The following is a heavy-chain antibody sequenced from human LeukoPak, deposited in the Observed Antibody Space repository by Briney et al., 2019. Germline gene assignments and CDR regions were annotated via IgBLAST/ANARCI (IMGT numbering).Heavy chain of an antibody. CDR1: GYTFTGYY. CDR2: INPSGGST. V-gene: IGHV1-46*01. CDR3: ARVEASGYGYGAFDY. D-gene: IGHD5-12*01. J-gene: IGHJ4*02. Sequence: ASVKVSCKASGYTFTGYYMHWVRQAPGQGLEWMGIINPSGGSTSYAQKFQGRVTMTRDMSTSTVYMELNSLRAEDTAVYYCARVEASGYGYGAFDYWGQGTLVTVSS.